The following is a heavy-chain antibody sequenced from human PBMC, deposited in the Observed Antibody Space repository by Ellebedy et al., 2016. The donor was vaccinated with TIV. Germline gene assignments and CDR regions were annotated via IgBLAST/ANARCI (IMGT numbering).Heavy chain of an antibody. V-gene: IGHV1-24*01. D-gene: IGHD3-22*01. CDR1: GYTLTELS. CDR3: ATARKYDSSGYYRFDY. Sequence: AASVKVSCKVSGYTLTELSMHWVRQAPGKGLEWMGGFDPEDGETIYAQKFQGRVTMTEDTSTDTAYMELSSLRSENTALYYCATARKYDSSGYYRFDYWGQGTRVTVSS. J-gene: IGHJ4*02. CDR2: FDPEDGET.